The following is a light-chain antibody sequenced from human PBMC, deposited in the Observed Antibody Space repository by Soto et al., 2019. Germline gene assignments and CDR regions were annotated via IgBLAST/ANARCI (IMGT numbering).Light chain of an antibody. J-gene: IGKJ4*01. V-gene: IGKV1-39*01. CDR2: AAS. Sequence: DIQMTQSPSSLSASVGDRVTITCRASQSISSYLNWFQQKPGKAPKLLIYAASSLQSGVPSRFSGSGSGTDYTLTIDNLQPEDVATYFCQQNYITPLTFGGGTKVDI. CDR3: QQNYITPLT. CDR1: QSISSY.